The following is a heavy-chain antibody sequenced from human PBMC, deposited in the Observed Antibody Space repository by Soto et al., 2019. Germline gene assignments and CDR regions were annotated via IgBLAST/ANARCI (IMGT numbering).Heavy chain of an antibody. V-gene: IGHV1-18*04. CDR3: GRGGGPELPYYYGMDV. CDR1: GYTFTSYG. J-gene: IGHJ6*02. CDR2: ISAYNGNT. Sequence: QVQLVQSGAEVKKPGASVKVSCKASGYTFTSYGISWVRQAPGQGLEWMGWISAYNGNTNYAQKLQGRVTMTTDTSTSTADRELRSLRSDDTAVYYCGRGGGPELPYYYGMDVWGQGTTVTVSS. D-gene: IGHD1-7*01.